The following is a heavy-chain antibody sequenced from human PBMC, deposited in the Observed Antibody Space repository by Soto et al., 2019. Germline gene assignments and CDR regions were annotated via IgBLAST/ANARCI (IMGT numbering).Heavy chain of an antibody. V-gene: IGHV1-18*04. CDR3: ARDPPGLYQFDY. D-gene: IGHD3-16*02. CDR1: GYTFTRYG. CDR2: INLNNGKT. J-gene: IGHJ4*02. Sequence: AAVKVSCKASGYTFTRYGISWGRQAPGQGLEWMGWINLNNGKTDYQRRLQGRVTMTTDTYTTTVYMELRNLRPDDTAMYYCARDPPGLYQFDYSAQGTLVT.